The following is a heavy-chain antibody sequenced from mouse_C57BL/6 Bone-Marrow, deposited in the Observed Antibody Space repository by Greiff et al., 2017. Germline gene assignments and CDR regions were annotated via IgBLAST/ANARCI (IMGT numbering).Heavy chain of an antibody. CDR3: ARRATMITTVYYYAMDD. CDR1: GYTFTSYW. D-gene: IGHD2-4*01. Sequence: QVQLQQPGAELVKPGASVKLSCKASGYTFTSYWMHWVKQRPGRGLEWIGRIDPNSGGTKYNEKFKSKATLTVDKPSSTAYMQLSRLTSEDSAVYYCARRATMITTVYYYAMDDWGQGTSVTVSS. V-gene: IGHV1-72*01. J-gene: IGHJ4*01. CDR2: IDPNSGGT.